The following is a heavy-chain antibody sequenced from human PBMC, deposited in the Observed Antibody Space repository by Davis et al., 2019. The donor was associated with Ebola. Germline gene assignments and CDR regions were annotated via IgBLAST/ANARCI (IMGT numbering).Heavy chain of an antibody. CDR2: IYSSGST. CDR1: GGSLSSGGYS. V-gene: IGHV4-31*03. J-gene: IGHJ4*02. Sequence: PSETLSLTCTVSGGSLSSGGYSWNWIRQHPGKGLEWIGNIYSSGSTNYNPSLKSRVSVSVDTSKNQFSLKLTSVTAADTAIYYCAREESYVDIFAVPMTQYYFDSWGQGTLVTVFS. CDR3: AREESYVDIFAVPMTQYYFDS. D-gene: IGHD3-3*02.